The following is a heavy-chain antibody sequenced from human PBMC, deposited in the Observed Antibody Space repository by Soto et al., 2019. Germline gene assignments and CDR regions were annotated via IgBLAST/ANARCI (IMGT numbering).Heavy chain of an antibody. CDR3: ARDSVRTIFGVVVTYYYGMDV. V-gene: IGHV3-11*06. Sequence: PGGSLRLSCAASGFTFSDYYMSWIRQAPGKGLEWVSYISSSSSYTNYADSVKGRFTISRDNAKNSLYLQMNSLRAEDTAVYYCARDSVRTIFGVVVTYYYGMDVWGQGTTVTVSS. CDR2: ISSSSSYT. J-gene: IGHJ6*02. CDR1: GFTFSDYY. D-gene: IGHD3-3*01.